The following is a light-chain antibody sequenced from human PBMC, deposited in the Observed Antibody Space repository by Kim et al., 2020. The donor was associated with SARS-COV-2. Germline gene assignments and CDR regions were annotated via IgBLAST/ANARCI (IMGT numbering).Light chain of an antibody. CDR1: ISDGGCYNY. CDR3: GSYTSSSTYV. CDR2: DVS. Sequence: GQSFTISCTGTISDGGCYNYVAWYPQHPGKAPKLMIYDVSERPSVISDRFSGSKSGDTASLTISGLQADDEADYYCGSYTSSSTYVFGTGTKVTVL. J-gene: IGLJ1*01. V-gene: IGLV2-14*03.